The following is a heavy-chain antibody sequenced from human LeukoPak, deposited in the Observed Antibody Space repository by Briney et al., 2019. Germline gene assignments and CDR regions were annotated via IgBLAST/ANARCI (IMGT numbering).Heavy chain of an antibody. Sequence: PSETLSLTCAVYGGSFSGYYWSWIRQPPGKGLEWIREINHSGSTNYNPSLKSRVTISVDTSKNQFSLKLSSVTAADTAVYYCARAYDFWSGYYSAWGQGTLVTVSS. V-gene: IGHV4-34*01. CDR1: GGSFSGYY. CDR2: INHSGST. CDR3: ARAYDFWSGYYSA. J-gene: IGHJ5*02. D-gene: IGHD3-3*01.